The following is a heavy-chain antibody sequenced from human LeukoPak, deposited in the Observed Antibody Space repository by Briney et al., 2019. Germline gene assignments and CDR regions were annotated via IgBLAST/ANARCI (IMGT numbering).Heavy chain of an antibody. CDR2: ISAYNGNT. V-gene: IGHV1-18*01. Sequence: ASVKVSCKASGYSFASYGISWVRQAPGHGLEWMGWISAYNGNTNYAQKLQGRVTMTTDTSTSTAYMELRSLRSDDTAVYYCARDETIAVAAPGYWGQGTLVTVSS. CDR3: ARDETIAVAAPGY. CDR1: GYSFASYG. J-gene: IGHJ4*02. D-gene: IGHD6-19*01.